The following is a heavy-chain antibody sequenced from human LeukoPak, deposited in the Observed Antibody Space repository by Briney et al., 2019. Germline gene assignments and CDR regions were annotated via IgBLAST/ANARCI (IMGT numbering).Heavy chain of an antibody. CDR3: ATAVAETEFDY. J-gene: IGHJ4*02. CDR2: ISGSGGST. Sequence: GGSLRLSCAASGFTFSSYAMSWVRQAPGKGLEWVSAISGSGGSTYYADSVKGRFTISRDNSKNTLYLQMNSLRVEDTAVYYCATAVAETEFDYWGQGTLVTVSS. V-gene: IGHV3-23*01. D-gene: IGHD6-19*01. CDR1: GFTFSSYA.